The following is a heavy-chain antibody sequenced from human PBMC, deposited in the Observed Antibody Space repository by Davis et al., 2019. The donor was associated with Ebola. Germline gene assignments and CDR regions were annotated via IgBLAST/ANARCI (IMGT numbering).Heavy chain of an antibody. CDR3: AREDCNY. J-gene: IGHJ4*02. CDR1: GYTFTSYG. V-gene: IGHV1-2*05. CDR2: INPNSGGT. D-gene: IGHD2-21*02. Sequence: ASVKVSCKASGYTFTSYGISWVRQAPGQGLEWMGRINPNSGGTYYAQKFQGRVTMTRDTSISTAYMELSRLRSDDTVVYYCAREDCNYWGQGTLVTVSS.